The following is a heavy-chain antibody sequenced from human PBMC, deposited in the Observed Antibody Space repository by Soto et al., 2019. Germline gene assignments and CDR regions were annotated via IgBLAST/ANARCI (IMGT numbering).Heavy chain of an antibody. V-gene: IGHV1-69*01. CDR3: ARGRGLYNGGRSQLDS. CDR2: IIPRFGTT. CDR1: GDSFTKYT. J-gene: IGHJ4*02. D-gene: IGHD1-1*01. Sequence: QVQVVQSGAEVKKPGSSVRVSCKASGDSFTKYTVNWVRQAPRQGLEWMGGIIPRFGTTNYAPTLQDRVTITADASMNTVYMELSSLRSDDTALYYCARGRGLYNGGRSQLDSWGQGTLVTVSS.